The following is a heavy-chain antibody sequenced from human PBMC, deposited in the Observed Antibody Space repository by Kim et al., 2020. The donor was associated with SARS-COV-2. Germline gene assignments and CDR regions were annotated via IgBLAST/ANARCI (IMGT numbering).Heavy chain of an antibody. J-gene: IGHJ2*01. CDR2: INYSGRA. V-gene: IGHV4-39*01. Sequence: SETLSLTCTVSGVSISSSTDYWAWIRQPPGKGLECIGNINYSGRAYYNPSLNSRVTISVDTSKNQLSLKLSSVTAADTAVYYCARHVRNWYFDLWGRGT. CDR3: ARHVRNWYFDL. CDR1: GVSISSSTDY.